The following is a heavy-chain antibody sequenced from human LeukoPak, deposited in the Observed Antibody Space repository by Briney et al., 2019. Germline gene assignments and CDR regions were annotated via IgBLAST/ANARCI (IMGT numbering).Heavy chain of an antibody. CDR1: GFSLSNAKVG. CDR3: ARISRYNYDFDY. Sequence: KDSGPVLVKPTETLTLTCTVSGFSLSNAKVGVSWVRQPPGKGLEWLAHIFSNDEKSYNTSLKSRLTISKDTSKSQVVLTMTNMDPVDTATYYCARISRYNYDFDYWGQGTLVTVSS. CDR2: IFSNDEK. D-gene: IGHD3-22*01. V-gene: IGHV2-26*01. J-gene: IGHJ4*02.